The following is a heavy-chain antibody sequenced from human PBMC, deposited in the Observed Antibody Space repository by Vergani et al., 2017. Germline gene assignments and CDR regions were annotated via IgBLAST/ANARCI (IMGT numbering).Heavy chain of an antibody. J-gene: IGHJ4*02. CDR3: ARGIAAAGTEKDFDY. CDR1: GGSISSSSYY. V-gene: IGHV4-39*07. Sequence: QLQLQESGPGLVKPSETLSLTCTVSGGSISSSSYYWGWIRQPPGKGLEWIGSIYYSGSTYYNPSLKSRVTISVDTSKNQFSLKLSSVTAADTAVYYCARGIAAAGTEKDFDYWGQGTLVTVSS. D-gene: IGHD6-13*01. CDR2: IYYSGST.